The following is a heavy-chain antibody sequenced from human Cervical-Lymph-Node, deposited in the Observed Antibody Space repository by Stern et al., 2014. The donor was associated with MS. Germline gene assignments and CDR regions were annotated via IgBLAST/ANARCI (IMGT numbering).Heavy chain of an antibody. Sequence: QLVQSGPEVKKPGTSVKVSCKASGFTFTSSAVQWVRQARGQRLEWIGWIVIGSGNTNYAQKFQERFTITRDMSTSTAYMELSSLRSEDTAVYYCAAINDYYDSSGYDAFDIWGQGTMVTVSS. CDR3: AAINDYYDSSGYDAFDI. CDR2: IVIGSGNT. J-gene: IGHJ3*02. V-gene: IGHV1-58*01. CDR1: GFTFTSSA. D-gene: IGHD3-22*01.